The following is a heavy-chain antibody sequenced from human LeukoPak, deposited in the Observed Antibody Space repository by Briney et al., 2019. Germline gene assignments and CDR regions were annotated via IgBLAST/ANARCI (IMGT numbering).Heavy chain of an antibody. CDR3: ARVARRWLLEYYFDY. J-gene: IGHJ4*02. CDR1: GGSFSGYY. Sequence: PSETLSLTCAVYGGSFSGYYWSWIRQPPGKGLEWIGEINHSGSTNYNPSLKSRVTISVDTSKNQFSLKLSSVTAADTAVYYCARVARRWLLEYYFDYWGQGTLVTVSS. D-gene: IGHD5-12*01. V-gene: IGHV4-34*01. CDR2: INHSGST.